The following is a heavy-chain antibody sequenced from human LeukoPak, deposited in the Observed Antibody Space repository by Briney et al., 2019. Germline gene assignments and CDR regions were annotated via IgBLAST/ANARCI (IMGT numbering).Heavy chain of an antibody. D-gene: IGHD6-13*01. J-gene: IGHJ6*02. CDR3: ASSIAAAGQGMDV. Sequence: SETLSLTCAVYGGSFGGYYWSWIRQPPGKGLEWIGEINHSGSTNYNPSLKSRVTISVDTSKNQFSLKLSSVTAADTAVYYCASSIAAAGQGMDVWGQGTTVTVSS. V-gene: IGHV4-34*01. CDR2: INHSGST. CDR1: GGSFGGYY.